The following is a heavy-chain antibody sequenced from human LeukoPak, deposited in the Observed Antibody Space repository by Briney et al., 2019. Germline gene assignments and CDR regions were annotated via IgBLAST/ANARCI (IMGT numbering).Heavy chain of an antibody. D-gene: IGHD3-16*01. J-gene: IGHJ4*02. Sequence: GRSLRLSCAASGFTFSSYGMHWVRQAPGKGLEWVAVIWYDGSNKYYADSVKGRFTISRDNSKNTLYLQMNSLRDEDTAVYYCVREGGFDYWGQGTLVTVSS. CDR1: GFTFSSYG. V-gene: IGHV3-33*01. CDR3: VREGGFDY. CDR2: IWYDGSNK.